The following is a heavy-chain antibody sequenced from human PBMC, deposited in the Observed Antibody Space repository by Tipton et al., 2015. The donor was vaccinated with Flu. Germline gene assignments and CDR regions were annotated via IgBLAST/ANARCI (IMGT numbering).Heavy chain of an antibody. Sequence: TLSPTCTVSGESVSSGGYHWSWIRQFPGKGLEWIGSIYFSDTFYNPSLKSRGTISVDTSKNQFSLMLTSVTAADAAVYYCARDPGAYYDFMTGHRSGNIFDVWGHGTVVTVSS. D-gene: IGHD3-9*01. CDR3: ARDPGAYYDFMTGHRSGNIFDV. V-gene: IGHV4-31*03. J-gene: IGHJ3*01. CDR1: GESVSSGGYH. CDR2: IYFSDT.